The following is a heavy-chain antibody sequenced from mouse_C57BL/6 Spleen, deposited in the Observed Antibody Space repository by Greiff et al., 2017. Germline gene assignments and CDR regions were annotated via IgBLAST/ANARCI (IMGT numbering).Heavy chain of an antibody. Sequence: EVKLMESGGGLVKPGGSLKLSCAASGFTFSDYGMHWVRQAPETGLEWVAYISSGSSTIYYADTVKGRFTISRDNAKNTLFLQMTSLRSEDTAMYYCAKGDWDSYYFDYWGQGTTLTVSS. CDR1: GFTFSDYG. CDR2: ISSGSSTI. D-gene: IGHD4-1*01. J-gene: IGHJ2*01. V-gene: IGHV5-17*01. CDR3: AKGDWDSYYFDY.